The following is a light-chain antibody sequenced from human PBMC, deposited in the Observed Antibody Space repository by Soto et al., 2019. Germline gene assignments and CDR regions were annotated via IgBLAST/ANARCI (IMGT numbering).Light chain of an antibody. CDR3: QQYDSSPWT. J-gene: IGKJ1*01. Sequence: EIVLTQSPGTLSLSPGERATLSCRASQSVSSSFLGWYQQKPGQAPRLLIYGASSRATGIPARFSGSGSGTDFTLTISSLEPEDFAVYYCQQYDSSPWTFGQGTKVEIK. CDR2: GAS. V-gene: IGKV3-20*01. CDR1: QSVSSSF.